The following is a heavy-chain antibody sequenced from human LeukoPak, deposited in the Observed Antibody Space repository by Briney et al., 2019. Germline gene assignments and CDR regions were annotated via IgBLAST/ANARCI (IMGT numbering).Heavy chain of an antibody. CDR1: GGSFSGYY. V-gene: IGHV4-34*01. J-gene: IGHJ4*02. CDR2: INHSGST. D-gene: IGHD3-10*01. Sequence: SETPSLTCAVYGGSFSGYYWSWIRQPPGKGLEWIGEINHSGSTNYNPSLKSRVTISVDTSKNQFSLKLSSVTAADTAVYYCARATFWGSGRPLVRGYYFDYWGQGTLVTVSS. CDR3: ARATFWGSGRPLVRGYYFDY.